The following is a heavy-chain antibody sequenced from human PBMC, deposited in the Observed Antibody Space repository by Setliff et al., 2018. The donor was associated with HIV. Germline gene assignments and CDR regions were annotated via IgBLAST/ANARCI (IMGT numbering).Heavy chain of an antibody. CDR2: INPNNGGT. Sequence: ASVKVSCKAFGYTFTSYGINWVRQAPGQGLEWMGRINPNNGGTNYVQRFRGRVTMTRDTSINTAYMELSSLRSDDTAVHYCARTIPLAGSDMDLWGKGTTVTVSS. CDR3: ARTIPLAGSDMDL. D-gene: IGHD6-19*01. CDR1: GYTFTSYG. J-gene: IGHJ6*03. V-gene: IGHV1-2*06.